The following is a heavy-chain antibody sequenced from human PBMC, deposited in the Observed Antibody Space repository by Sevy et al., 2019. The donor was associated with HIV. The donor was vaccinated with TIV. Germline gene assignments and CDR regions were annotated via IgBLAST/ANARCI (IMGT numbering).Heavy chain of an antibody. CDR2: MTPNSGGT. CDR1: GYTFAGYY. D-gene: IGHD5-18*01. V-gene: IGHV1-2*04. J-gene: IGHJ6*03. CDR3: ARDSSQPDDTADYYYYYMDV. Sequence: ASVKVSCKASGYTFAGYYMHWVRQAPGQGLEWMGWMTPNSGGTNCAQKFQGWVTMTRDTSISTAYMELSRLRSDDTAVYYCARDSSQPDDTADYYYYYMDVWGKGTTVTVSS.